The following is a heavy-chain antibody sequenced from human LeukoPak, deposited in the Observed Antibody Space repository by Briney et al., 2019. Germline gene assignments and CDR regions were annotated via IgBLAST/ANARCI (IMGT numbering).Heavy chain of an antibody. J-gene: IGHJ6*02. CDR1: GFTFSSYS. V-gene: IGHV3-48*04. CDR3: ARDFTLWIAAADNYYYYGMDV. CDR2: ISSSSSTI. D-gene: IGHD6-13*01. Sequence: GGSLRLSCAASGFTFSSYSMNWVRQAPGKGLEWVSYISSSSSTIYYADSVKGRFTISRDNAKNSLYLQMNSLRAEDTAVYYCARDFTLWIAAADNYYYYGMDVWGQGTTVTVSS.